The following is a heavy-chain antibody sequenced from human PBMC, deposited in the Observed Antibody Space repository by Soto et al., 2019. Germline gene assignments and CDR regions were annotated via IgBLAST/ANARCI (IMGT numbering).Heavy chain of an antibody. D-gene: IGHD6-19*01. Sequence: ASGKVSCKASGYMFTKSAMHWVRQAPGQRLEWMGWISGDSGNTKYSPKLQDRVTITRDTSASTAYMELSSLRSEDTALYYCARDGVAAGNINFDHWRQGTLVTVSS. CDR1: GYMFTKSA. V-gene: IGHV1-3*01. CDR3: ARDGVAAGNINFDH. CDR2: ISGDSGNT. J-gene: IGHJ4*01.